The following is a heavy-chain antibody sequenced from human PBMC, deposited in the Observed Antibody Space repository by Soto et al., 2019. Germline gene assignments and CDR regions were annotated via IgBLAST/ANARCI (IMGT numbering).Heavy chain of an antibody. CDR1: GFTFSRYW. CDR3: AKAYFGVVIVFDY. J-gene: IGHJ4*02. Sequence: GGSLRLSCAASGFTFSRYWMDWVRQAPRKGLEWVSTIKQDGSEKYYVDSVKGRFIISRDTSKNTLYLQLNNVRAEDTAVYYCAKAYFGVVIVFDYWGQGTLVTVSS. CDR2: IKQDGSEK. V-gene: IGHV3-7*03. D-gene: IGHD3-3*01.